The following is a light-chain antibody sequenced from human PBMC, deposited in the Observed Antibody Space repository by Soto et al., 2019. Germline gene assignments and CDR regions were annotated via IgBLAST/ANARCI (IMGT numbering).Light chain of an antibody. CDR3: QQRSYPIT. CDR2: DAS. J-gene: IGKJ5*01. V-gene: IGKV3-11*01. CDR1: QSVSIS. Sequence: EIVLARAPATLSLSPGERAALSCRASQSVSISLAWYQQKPGQAPRLLIYDASNRATGVPARFSGSGSGTDFTLTISSLEPEDFAVYYCQQRSYPITFGQGTRLEIK.